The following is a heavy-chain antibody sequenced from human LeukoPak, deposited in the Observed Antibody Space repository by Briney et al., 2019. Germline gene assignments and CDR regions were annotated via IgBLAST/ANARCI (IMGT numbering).Heavy chain of an antibody. V-gene: IGHV1-8*02. J-gene: IGHJ4*02. D-gene: IGHD3-22*01. CDR2: MNPNSGNT. CDR1: GGTFTSYA. Sequence: VASVKVSCKTSGGTFTSYAINWVRQATGQGLEWMGWMNPNSGNTGYAQKFQGRVTMTRNTSISTAYMELSSLRSEDTAVYYCARGNYDSSGYYTTDYWGQGTLVTVSS. CDR3: ARGNYDSSGYYTTDY.